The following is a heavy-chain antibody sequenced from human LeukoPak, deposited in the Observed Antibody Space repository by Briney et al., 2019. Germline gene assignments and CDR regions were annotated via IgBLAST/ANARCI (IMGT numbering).Heavy chain of an antibody. CDR2: ISTTSNYI. CDR1: GFTFRSYG. V-gene: IGHV3-21*01. J-gene: IGHJ5*02. D-gene: IGHD3-10*01. CDR3: AGAAGEGGFDP. Sequence: GGSLRLSCEASGFTFRSYGMNWVRQAPGKGLEWLSSISTTSNYIYYADSVKGRFTTSRDNAKNSLYLQMNSLRAEDTAVYYCAGAAGEGGFDPWGQGTLVTVSS.